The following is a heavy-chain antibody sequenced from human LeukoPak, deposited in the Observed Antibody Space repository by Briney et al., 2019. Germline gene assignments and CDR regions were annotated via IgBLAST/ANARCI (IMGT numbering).Heavy chain of an antibody. CDR1: GFTFSSYA. CDR3: AKDLSHRNYFDSSGSYPGYFDY. Sequence: GGSLRLSCAASGFTFSSYAMSWVRQAPGKGLEWVSAIGGSGDNTYYADSVKGRFSISRDNSKNTLYLQMNSLRADDTAVYYCAKDLSHRNYFDSSGSYPGYFDYWGQGTLVTVSS. J-gene: IGHJ4*02. D-gene: IGHD3-22*01. V-gene: IGHV3-23*01. CDR2: IGGSGDNT.